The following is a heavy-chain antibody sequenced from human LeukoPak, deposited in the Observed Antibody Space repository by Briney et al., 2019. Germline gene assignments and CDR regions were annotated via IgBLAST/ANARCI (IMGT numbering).Heavy chain of an antibody. Sequence: SETLSLTCTVSSGSIRNSNYYWGWIRQPPGKGLEWIGSIFYDGSSDYNPSLKSRVTISVDTSKNKFSLKVKSVTAADTAVYYCARILYSSNIDYWGQGTLVTVSS. CDR3: ARILYSSNIDY. V-gene: IGHV4-39*07. J-gene: IGHJ4*02. D-gene: IGHD6-19*01. CDR2: IFYDGSS. CDR1: SGSIRNSNYY.